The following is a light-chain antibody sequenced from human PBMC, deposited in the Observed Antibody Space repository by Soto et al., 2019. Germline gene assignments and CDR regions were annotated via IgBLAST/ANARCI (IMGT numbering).Light chain of an antibody. CDR2: NNN. V-gene: IGLV1-44*01. CDR1: SSNIGSNS. CDR3: AAWDDSLDGPI. J-gene: IGLJ1*01. Sequence: QSVLTQPPSASGTPGQRVIISCSGSSSNIGSNSVNWYQQLPGTAPKLLIYNNNQRPSGVPDRFSGSKSGTSASLGISGLQSEDESDYSCAAWDDSLDGPIFGTGTKLTVL.